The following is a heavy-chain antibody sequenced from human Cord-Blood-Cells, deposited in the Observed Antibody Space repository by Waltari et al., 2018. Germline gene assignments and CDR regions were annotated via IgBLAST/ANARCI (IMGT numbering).Heavy chain of an antibody. CDR2: FDPEDGET. Sequence: VQLVQSGAEVKKPAASVKVSRKDSGYNLTDTSLHRVRQAPGRGLEWMGGFDPEDGETIYAQKFQGRVTMTEDASTDTAYMELSSLRSEDTAVYYCATDQAIKSGYFDYWGQGTLVTVSS. V-gene: IGHV1-24*01. J-gene: IGHJ4*02. CDR3: ATDQAIKSGYFDY. CDR1: GYNLTDTS. D-gene: IGHD2-21*01.